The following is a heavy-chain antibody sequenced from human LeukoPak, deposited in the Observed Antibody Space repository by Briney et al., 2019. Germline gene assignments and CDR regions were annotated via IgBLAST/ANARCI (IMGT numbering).Heavy chain of an antibody. CDR2: IIPIFGAP. Sequence: SVKVSCKASGFTFTSFGFSRVRQAPGQGLEWMGGIIPIFGAPNYAQKFLGRITITADESTGTEYMELSSLRTEDTAVYYCAGGEDTTMIGPFDYWGQGTLVTVSS. D-gene: IGHD3-22*01. CDR3: AGGEDTTMIGPFDY. V-gene: IGHV1-69*13. CDR1: GFTFTSFG. J-gene: IGHJ4*02.